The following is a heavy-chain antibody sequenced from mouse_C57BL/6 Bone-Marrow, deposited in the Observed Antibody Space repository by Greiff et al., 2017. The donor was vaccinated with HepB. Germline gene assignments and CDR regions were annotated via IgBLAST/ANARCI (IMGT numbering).Heavy chain of an antibody. Sequence: LVESGAELVRPGASVKLSCTASGFNIKDDYMHWVKQRPEQGLEWIGWIDPENGDTEYASKFQGKATITADTSSNTAYLLLSSLTSEDTAVYYCTKDYGSSYPNYFDYWGQGTTLTVSS. CDR3: TKDYGSSYPNYFDY. CDR2: IDPENGDT. V-gene: IGHV14-4*01. D-gene: IGHD1-1*01. J-gene: IGHJ2*01. CDR1: GFNIKDDY.